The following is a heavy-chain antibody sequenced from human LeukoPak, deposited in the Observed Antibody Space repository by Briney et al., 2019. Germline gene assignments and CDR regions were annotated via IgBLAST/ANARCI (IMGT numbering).Heavy chain of an antibody. CDR1: GFSFSNYW. J-gene: IGHJ6*02. CDR3: ARYGYYYNLDV. V-gene: IGHV3-7*01. CDR2: IKQDGSEK. D-gene: IGHD3-10*01. Sequence: GGSLRPSCAVSGFSFSNYWPSWVRQAPGKGLEWVANIKQDGSEKCYVDSVKGRFTISRDNAKKSLYLQMNSLRAEDTAVYYCARYGYYYNLDVWGQGTTVTVSS.